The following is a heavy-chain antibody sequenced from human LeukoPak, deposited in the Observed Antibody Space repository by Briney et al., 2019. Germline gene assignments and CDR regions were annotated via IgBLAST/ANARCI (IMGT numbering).Heavy chain of an antibody. J-gene: IGHJ4*02. CDR3: AKDRLYCSSTSCPPGY. V-gene: IGHV3-23*01. CDR1: GFTFSSYA. Sequence: GGSLRLSCAASGFTFSSYAMSWVRQAPGKGLEWVSAISGSGGSTYYADSVKGRFIISRDNSKNTLYLQMNSLRAEDTAVYYCAKDRLYCSSTSCPPGYWGQGTLVTVSS. CDR2: ISGSGGST. D-gene: IGHD2-2*01.